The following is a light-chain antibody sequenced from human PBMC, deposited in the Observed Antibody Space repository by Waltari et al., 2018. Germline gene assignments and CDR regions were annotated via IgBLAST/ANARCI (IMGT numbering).Light chain of an antibody. CDR1: SGDVGNYNY. V-gene: IGLV2-8*01. CDR3: SSYAGSSTYV. J-gene: IGLJ1*01. CDR2: EVT. Sequence: QSALTQPPSASGSPGQSVTVSCTGTSGDVGNYNYVSWYQQYPGKAPKLIIYEVTKRPSGVPDRFPGSKSGNTASLTVSGLRAEDEADYYCSSYAGSSTYVFGSGTKVTVL.